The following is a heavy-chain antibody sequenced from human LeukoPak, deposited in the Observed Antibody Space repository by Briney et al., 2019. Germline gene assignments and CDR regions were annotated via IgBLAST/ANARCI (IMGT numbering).Heavy chain of an antibody. V-gene: IGHV1-2*02. D-gene: IGHD3-22*01. Sequence: ASVKVSCKASGYTFTGYYMHWVRQAPGQGLEWMGWINPNSGGTNYAQKFQGRVTMTRDTSISTAYMELSRLRSDDTAVYYCARVFETYYDSSGSIDYWDQGTLVTVSS. J-gene: IGHJ4*02. CDR2: INPNSGGT. CDR3: ARVFETYYDSSGSIDY. CDR1: GYTFTGYY.